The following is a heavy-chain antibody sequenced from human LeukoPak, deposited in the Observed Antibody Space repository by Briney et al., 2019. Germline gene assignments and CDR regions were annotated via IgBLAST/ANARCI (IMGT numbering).Heavy chain of an antibody. V-gene: IGHV4-39*07. J-gene: IGHJ4*02. CDR2: IYYSGST. Sequence: SETLSLPCIVSGGSISSSSYYWGWIRQPPGKGLEWIGSIYYSGSTYYNPSLKSRVTISVDTFKNQFSLKLSSVTAADTAVYYCARGYDYVWGSYRGNYFDYRGQGTLVTVSS. D-gene: IGHD3-16*02. CDR3: ARGYDYVWGSYRGNYFDY. CDR1: GGSISSSSYY.